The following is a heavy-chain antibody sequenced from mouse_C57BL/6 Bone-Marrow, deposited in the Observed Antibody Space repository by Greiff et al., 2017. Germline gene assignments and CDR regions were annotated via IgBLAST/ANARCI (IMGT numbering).Heavy chain of an antibody. J-gene: IGHJ2*01. CDR1: GYTFTDYY. CDR3: AREHYYGSSGY. V-gene: IGHV1-76*01. D-gene: IGHD1-1*01. CDR2: IYPGSGNT. Sequence: QVQLQQSGAELVRPGASVKLSCKASGYTFTDYYINWVKQRPGQGLEWIARIYPGSGNTYYNEKFKGKATLTAEKSSSTAYMQLSSLTSEDSAVYFCAREHYYGSSGYWGQGTTLTVSS.